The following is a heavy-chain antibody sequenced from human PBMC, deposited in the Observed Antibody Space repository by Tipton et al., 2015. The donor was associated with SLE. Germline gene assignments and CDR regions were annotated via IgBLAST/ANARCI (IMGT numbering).Heavy chain of an antibody. J-gene: IGHJ5*02. CDR1: GGSISSSSYY. V-gene: IGHV4-39*07. D-gene: IGHD6-13*01. CDR3: ASRGQQLGWFDP. CDR2: IYYSGST. Sequence: LRLSCTVSGGSISSSSYYWGWIRQPPGKGLEWIGSIYYSGSTNYNPPLKSRVTISVDTSKNQFSLKLSSVTTADTAVYYCASRGQQLGWFDPWGQGTLVTVSS.